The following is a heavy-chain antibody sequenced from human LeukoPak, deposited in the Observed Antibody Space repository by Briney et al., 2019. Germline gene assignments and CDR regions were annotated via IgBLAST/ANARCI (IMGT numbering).Heavy chain of an antibody. D-gene: IGHD2-2*01. J-gene: IGHJ5*02. CDR1: GGSFKNYL. CDR2: INHLGTS. V-gene: IGHV4-34*01. Sequence: SETLSLTCGVSGGSFKNYLWAWIRQPPGKGLEWIGEINHLGTSNYNPSLKSRVIMSVATSENKFSLNVTSVTAADTAVYFCAKAVEYCDSTRCYYWFDPWGPGTLVTVSS. CDR3: AKAVEYCDSTRCYYWFDP.